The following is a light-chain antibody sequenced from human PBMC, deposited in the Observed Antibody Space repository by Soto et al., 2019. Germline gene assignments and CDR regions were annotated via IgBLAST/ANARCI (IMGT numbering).Light chain of an antibody. Sequence: SYELTQPPSVSVSPGQTASITCPGDKLGDKYASWYQQKPGQSPVLVIYQDTKRPSGIPERFSGSNSGNTATLTISGTQAMDEADYYCQAWDSSIGVFGGGTKLTVL. CDR1: KLGDKY. CDR3: QAWDSSIGV. CDR2: QDT. V-gene: IGLV3-1*01. J-gene: IGLJ2*01.